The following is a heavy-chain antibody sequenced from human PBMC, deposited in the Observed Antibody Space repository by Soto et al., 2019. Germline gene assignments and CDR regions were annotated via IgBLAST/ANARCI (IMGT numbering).Heavy chain of an antibody. CDR3: AKDRARLELAYYFDY. D-gene: IGHD1-7*01. CDR2: ISYDGSNK. Sequence: GGSLRLSCAASGFTFSSYGMHWVRQAPGKGLEWVAVISYDGSNKYYADSVKGRFTISRDNSKNTLYLQMNSLRAEDTAVYYCAKDRARLELAYYFDYWGQGTLVTVSS. V-gene: IGHV3-30*18. CDR1: GFTFSSYG. J-gene: IGHJ4*02.